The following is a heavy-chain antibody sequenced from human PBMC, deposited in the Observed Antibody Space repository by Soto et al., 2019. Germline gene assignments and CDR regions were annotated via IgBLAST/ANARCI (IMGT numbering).Heavy chain of an antibody. Sequence: DTLTLTCIVSGGSISSSSYYWGWIRQPPGKGLEWIGSIYYSGSTYYNPSLKSRVTISVDTSKNQFSLKLSSVTAADTAVFYWARHRARNWFDPWGQGTLVTVYS. CDR2: IYYSGST. CDR1: GGSISSSSYY. V-gene: IGHV4-39*01. J-gene: IGHJ5*02. CDR3: ARHRARNWFDP.